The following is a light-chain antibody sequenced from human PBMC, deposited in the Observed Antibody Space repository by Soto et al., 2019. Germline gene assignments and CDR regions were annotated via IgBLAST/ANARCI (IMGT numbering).Light chain of an antibody. CDR1: QSVYNY. J-gene: IGKJ1*01. CDR3: QQRNNWPWT. Sequence: EIVLTQSPATLSLSPGERATLSCRASQSVYNYLAWYQLKPCQAPRLLIYDASNRAAGIPARFGASGSATDFTLTISSLEPKDFAFDYCQQRNNWPWTFGQGTKVEIK. V-gene: IGKV3-11*01. CDR2: DAS.